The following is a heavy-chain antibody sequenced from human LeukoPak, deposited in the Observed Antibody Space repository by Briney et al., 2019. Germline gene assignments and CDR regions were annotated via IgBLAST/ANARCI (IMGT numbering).Heavy chain of an antibody. J-gene: IGHJ5*02. Sequence: GGSLRLSCAASGFTFSSYSMNWVRQAPGKGLEWVSSISSSSSYIYYADSVKGRFTISRDNAKNSVYLQMNSLRAEDTAVYYCARDIAVAGFDPWGQGTLVTLSS. CDR3: ARDIAVAGFDP. D-gene: IGHD2-2*01. V-gene: IGHV3-21*01. CDR1: GFTFSSYS. CDR2: ISSSSSYI.